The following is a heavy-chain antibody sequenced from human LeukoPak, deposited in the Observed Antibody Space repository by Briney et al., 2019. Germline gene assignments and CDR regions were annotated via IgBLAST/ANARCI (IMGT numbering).Heavy chain of an antibody. J-gene: IGHJ5*02. D-gene: IGHD5-24*01. CDR1: GFTFSSYS. Sequence: GGSLRLSCAASGFTFSSYSMNWVRQAPGKGLEWVSYISSSSSTIYYADSVKGRFTISRDNAKNSLYLQMNSLRAEDTAVYYCARGRTIVSVVHNWFDPWGQGTLVTVSS. CDR3: ARGRTIVSVVHNWFDP. V-gene: IGHV3-48*04. CDR2: ISSSSSTI.